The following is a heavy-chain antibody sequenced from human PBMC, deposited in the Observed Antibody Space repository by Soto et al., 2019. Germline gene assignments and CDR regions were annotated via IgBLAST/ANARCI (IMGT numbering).Heavy chain of an antibody. J-gene: IGHJ3*01. CDR2: INTDESDT. V-gene: IGHV3-74*01. D-gene: IGHD3-3*01. CDR3: TRDLPYYDFWSGYNYDAFDV. Sequence: EVQLVESGGGLVQPGGSLRLSCAASGFTFSAYWMHWVRQAPGKGLVWVSHINTDESDTNYADSVKGRFTISRDNTKNTLYLQVNSLRVEDTAVYYCTRDLPYYDFWSGYNYDAFDVWGQGTMVSVSS. CDR1: GFTFSAYW.